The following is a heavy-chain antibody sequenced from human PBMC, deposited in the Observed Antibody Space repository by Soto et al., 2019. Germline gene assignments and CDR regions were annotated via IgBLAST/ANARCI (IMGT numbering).Heavy chain of an antibody. V-gene: IGHV4-39*01. D-gene: IGHD3-10*01. CDR2: IYYSGST. J-gene: IGHJ4*02. Sequence: PSETLSLTCTVSGGSISSSSYYWGWIRQPPGKGLEWIGSIYYSGSTYYNPSLKSRVTISVDTSKNQFSLKLSSVTAADTAVYYCARHTPPDKGSGRYFDYWDQGTLVTVSS. CDR1: GGSISSSSYY. CDR3: ARHTPPDKGSGRYFDY.